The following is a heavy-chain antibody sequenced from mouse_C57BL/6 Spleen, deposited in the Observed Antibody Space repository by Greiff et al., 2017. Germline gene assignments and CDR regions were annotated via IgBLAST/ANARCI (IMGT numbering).Heavy chain of an antibody. V-gene: IGHV1-82*01. CDR2: IYPGDGDT. Sequence: QVQLQQSGPELVKPGASVKISCKASGYAFSSSWMNWVKQRPGTGLEWIGRIYPGDGDTNYNGKFKGKATLTADKSSSTAYMQLSSLTSEDSAVYFCARPELGPWYFDVWGTGTTVTVSS. J-gene: IGHJ1*03. CDR1: GYAFSSSW. CDR3: ARPELGPWYFDV. D-gene: IGHD4-1*01.